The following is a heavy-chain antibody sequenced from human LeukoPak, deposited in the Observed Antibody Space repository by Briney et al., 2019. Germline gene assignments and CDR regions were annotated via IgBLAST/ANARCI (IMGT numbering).Heavy chain of an antibody. CDR1: GYIFTSYN. D-gene: IGHD6-13*01. J-gene: IGHJ4*02. V-gene: IGHV1-46*01. CDR2: INSSGGST. CDR3: ARAEAAAGAIFDY. Sequence: ASVKVSCKASGYIFTSYNMYWERQAPGQGLEWMGIINSSGGSTNYAQKFQGRVTMTTDTSTSTAYMELRSLRSDDTAVYYCARAEAAAGAIFDYWGQGTLVTVSS.